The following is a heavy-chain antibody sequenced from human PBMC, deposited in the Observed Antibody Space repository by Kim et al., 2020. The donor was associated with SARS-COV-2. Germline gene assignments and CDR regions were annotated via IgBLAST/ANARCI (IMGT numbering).Heavy chain of an antibody. J-gene: IGHJ5*02. CDR2: INHSGST. CDR1: GGSFSGYY. Sequence: SETLSLTCAVYGGSFSGYYWSWIRQPPGKGLEWIGEINHSGSTNYNPSLKSRVTISLDTSKNQFSLKLSSVTAADTAVYYCARGRIVVPAAIRNWFDPWGQGTLVTVSS. D-gene: IGHD2-2*01. CDR3: ARGRIVVPAAIRNWFDP. V-gene: IGHV4-34*01.